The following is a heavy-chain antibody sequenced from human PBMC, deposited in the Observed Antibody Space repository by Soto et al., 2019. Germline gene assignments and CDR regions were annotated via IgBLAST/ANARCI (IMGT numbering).Heavy chain of an antibody. CDR1: GGSISDHY. J-gene: IGHJ4*02. CDR3: ARYGGTYYVY. V-gene: IGHV4-59*11. D-gene: IGHD1-26*01. Sequence: SETLSLTCTVSGGSISDHYWSWIRQPPGKGLEWIGFISYTGSTSYNPSLKSRVTMAVDTSKRQFSLKLTSVTAADTAVYYCARYGGTYYVYWGQGALVTVSS. CDR2: ISYTGST.